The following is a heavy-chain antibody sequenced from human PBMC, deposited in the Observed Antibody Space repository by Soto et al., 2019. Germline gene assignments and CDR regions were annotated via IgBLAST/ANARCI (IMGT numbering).Heavy chain of an antibody. Sequence: GGSLRLSCVASGFSLNSYNINWVRQAPGKGLEWVSSISISNNYIYYADSVKGRFTLSRDNAKNSLSLQMNSLRAEDTAVYYCARGGYIYGYEAFDIWGQGAMVTVS. CDR2: ISISNNYI. D-gene: IGHD5-18*01. J-gene: IGHJ3*02. CDR3: ARGGYIYGYEAFDI. V-gene: IGHV3-21*01. CDR1: GFSLNSYN.